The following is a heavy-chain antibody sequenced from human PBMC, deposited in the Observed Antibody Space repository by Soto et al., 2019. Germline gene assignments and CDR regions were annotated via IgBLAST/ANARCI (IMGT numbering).Heavy chain of an antibody. V-gene: IGHV2-5*02. D-gene: IGHD3-16*01. J-gene: IGHJ4*02. Sequence: QITLKESGPTLVKPTQTLTLTCTFSGFSLSTSGVGVAWIRQPPGKALEWLALIYWDNAKHYSPSLKSRLTVTKDTSRNQVALTLTNMDPVDTATYCCAHLPLIPFLSDYWGQGTLVTVSS. CDR3: AHLPLIPFLSDY. CDR2: IYWDNAK. CDR1: GFSLSTSGVG.